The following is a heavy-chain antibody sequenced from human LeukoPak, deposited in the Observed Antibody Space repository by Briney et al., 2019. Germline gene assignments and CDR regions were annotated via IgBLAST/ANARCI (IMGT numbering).Heavy chain of an antibody. V-gene: IGHV4-34*01. CDR1: GGSFSGYY. CDR2: INHSGST. D-gene: IGHD5-18*01. Sequence: SETLSLTCAVYGGSFSGYYWSGIRQPPGKGLEWIGEINHSGSTNYNPSLKSRVTISVDTSKNQFSLKLSSVTAADTAVYYCARGLQLWLRGVWYWFDPWGQGTLVTVSS. CDR3: ARGLQLWLRGVWYWFDP. J-gene: IGHJ5*02.